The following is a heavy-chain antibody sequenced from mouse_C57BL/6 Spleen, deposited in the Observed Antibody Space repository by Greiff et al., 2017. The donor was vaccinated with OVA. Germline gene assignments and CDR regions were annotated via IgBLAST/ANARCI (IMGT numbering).Heavy chain of an antibody. CDR1: GYAFSSYW. D-gene: IGHD2-1*01. CDR2: IYPGDGDT. Sequence: VQLQQSGAELVKPGASVTISCKASGYAFSSYWMNWVKQRPGKGLEWIGQIYPGDGDTNYNGKFKGKATLTADKSSSTAYMQLSSLTSEDSAVYFCARAPVDGNLLCDFDVWGTGTTVTVSS. V-gene: IGHV1-80*01. CDR3: ARAPVDGNLLCDFDV. J-gene: IGHJ1*03.